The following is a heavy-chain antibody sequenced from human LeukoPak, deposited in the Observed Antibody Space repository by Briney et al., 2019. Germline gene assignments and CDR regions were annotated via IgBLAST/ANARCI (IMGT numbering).Heavy chain of an antibody. CDR3: ARGGGGGDYNERYYFDY. Sequence: GGSLRLSCAASGFTFSSYEMNWVRQAPGKGLEWVSYISSSGSTIYYADSVKGRFTISRDNAKNSLHLQMNSLRAEDTAVYYCARGGGGGDYNERYYFDYWGQGTLVTVSS. D-gene: IGHD3-22*01. CDR1: GFTFSSYE. J-gene: IGHJ4*02. V-gene: IGHV3-48*03. CDR2: ISSSGSTI.